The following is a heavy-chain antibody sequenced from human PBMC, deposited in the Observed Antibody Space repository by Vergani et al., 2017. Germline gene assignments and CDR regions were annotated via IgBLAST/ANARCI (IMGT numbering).Heavy chain of an antibody. Sequence: EVQLVESGGGLVQPGGSLRLSCAASGFTFSSYWMSWVRQAPGKGLEWVANIKQDGSEKYYVDSVKGRFPISRDNAKNSLYLQMNSLRAEDTAVYYCARESVVEPAASLGYGMDVWGQGTTVTVSS. CDR2: IKQDGSEK. D-gene: IGHD2-2*01. CDR1: GFTFSSYW. V-gene: IGHV3-7*03. CDR3: ARESVVEPAASLGYGMDV. J-gene: IGHJ6*02.